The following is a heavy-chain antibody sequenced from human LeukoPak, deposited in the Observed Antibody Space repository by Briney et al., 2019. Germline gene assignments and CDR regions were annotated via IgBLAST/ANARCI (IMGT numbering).Heavy chain of an antibody. V-gene: IGHV3-23*01. J-gene: IGHJ4*02. CDR3: AKNSGGSCYGSIDY. Sequence: GGSLRLSCAASGFTFNTYAMSWVRQAPGKGLEWVSAISGSGDSTYYAGSVKGRFTISRDNSKNTLCLQMNSLRAEDTAVYYCAKNSGGSCYGSIDYWGQGTLVTVSS. CDR1: GFTFNTYA. CDR2: ISGSGDST. D-gene: IGHD2-15*01.